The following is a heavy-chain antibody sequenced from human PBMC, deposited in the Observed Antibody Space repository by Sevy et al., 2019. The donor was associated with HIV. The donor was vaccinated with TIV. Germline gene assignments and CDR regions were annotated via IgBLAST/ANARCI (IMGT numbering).Heavy chain of an antibody. D-gene: IGHD1-26*01. CDR1: GFTFDDYT. CDR3: TRVEGAADWGMDV. CDR2: IRSKAYGGTT. Sequence: GGSLRLSCRASGFTFDDYTMSWVRQAPGKGLEWVAFIRSKAYGGTTEYAASAKGRFTISRDESKSIAYLQMNSLKTEDTAVYYCTRVEGAADWGMDVWGQGTTVTVSS. V-gene: IGHV3-49*04. J-gene: IGHJ6*02.